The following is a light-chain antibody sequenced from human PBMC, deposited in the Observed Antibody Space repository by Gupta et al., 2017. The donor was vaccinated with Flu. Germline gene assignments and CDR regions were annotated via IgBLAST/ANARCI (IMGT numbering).Light chain of an antibody. CDR2: GAS. V-gene: IGKV3-15*01. CDR1: QSVSSK. J-gene: IGKJ1*01. Sequence: PAPLSEYLGERATHSYWASQSVSSKLAWYQQKPDEAPRLLNYGASTRATGFPDRFSGSGSGTEFTLTISSQQSEDFAVYYCQHENNCPWTFGQGTKVEIK. CDR3: QHENNCPWT.